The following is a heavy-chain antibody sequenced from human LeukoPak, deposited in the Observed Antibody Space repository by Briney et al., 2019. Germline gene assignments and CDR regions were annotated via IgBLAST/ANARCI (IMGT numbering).Heavy chain of an antibody. J-gene: IGHJ6*04. CDR1: GGSISSYY. Sequence: SETLSLTCTVSGGSISSYYWSWIRQPPGKGLEWIGYIYYSGSTNYNPSLESRVTISVDTSKNQFSLKLSSVTAADTAVYYCAREPDVWGKGTTVTISS. CDR3: AREPDV. V-gene: IGHV4-59*01. CDR2: IYYSGST.